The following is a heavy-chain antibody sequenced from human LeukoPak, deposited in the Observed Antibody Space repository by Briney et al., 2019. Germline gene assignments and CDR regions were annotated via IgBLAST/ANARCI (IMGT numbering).Heavy chain of an antibody. D-gene: IGHD6-19*01. CDR1: GAFISSSNW. J-gene: IGHJ4*02. Sequence: SGTLSLTCTVSGAFISSSNWWTWVRQPPGEALEWIGEIYHAGSTKYNPSLKSRLTISVDKSNNSFSLSLTSVTAADTAFYYCARAAAVTGQFEFWGQGTLVTVSS. CDR3: ARAAAVTGQFEF. V-gene: IGHV4-4*02. CDR2: IYHAGST.